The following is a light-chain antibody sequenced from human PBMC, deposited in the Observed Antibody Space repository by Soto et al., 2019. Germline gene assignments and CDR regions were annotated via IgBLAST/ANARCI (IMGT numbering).Light chain of an antibody. CDR1: SSDVGGYDY. V-gene: IGLV2-14*01. CDR3: SSYTGSSTFG. Sequence: QSALTQPASVSGSPGQSITISCTGTSSDVGGYDYVSWYQQLPGKATKLLIYDVNNRPSGVSHRFSGSKSGNTASLTISGLQAEDEADYYCSSYTGSSTFGFGTGTKVTV. CDR2: DVN. J-gene: IGLJ1*01.